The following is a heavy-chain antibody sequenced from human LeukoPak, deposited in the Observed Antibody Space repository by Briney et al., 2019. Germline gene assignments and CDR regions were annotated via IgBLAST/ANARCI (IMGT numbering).Heavy chain of an antibody. V-gene: IGHV1-69*05. CDR1: GGTFSSYA. Sequence: ASVKVSCKASGGTFSSYAISWVRQAPGQGLEWMGRIIPIFGTANYAQKFQGRVTITTDEYTSTAYMELSSLRSEDTAVYYCARGHNDFWSGYPFDYWGQGTLVTVSS. D-gene: IGHD3-3*01. J-gene: IGHJ4*02. CDR3: ARGHNDFWSGYPFDY. CDR2: IIPIFGTA.